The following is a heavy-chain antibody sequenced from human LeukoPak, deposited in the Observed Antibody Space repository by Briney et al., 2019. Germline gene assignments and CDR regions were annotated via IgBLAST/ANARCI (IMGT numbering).Heavy chain of an antibody. CDR3: ARGIGIGTVLMVHGNMDV. Sequence: ASVKVSCKASGYTFTRYGMNWVRQAPGQGLEWMGWINTDTGNPTYAQGFTGRFVFSLDTSVSTTYLQISSLKPEDTAVYYCARGIGIGTVLMVHGNMDVWGKGTTVTVSS. CDR2: INTDTGNP. D-gene: IGHD2-8*01. J-gene: IGHJ6*03. V-gene: IGHV7-4-1*02. CDR1: GYTFTRYG.